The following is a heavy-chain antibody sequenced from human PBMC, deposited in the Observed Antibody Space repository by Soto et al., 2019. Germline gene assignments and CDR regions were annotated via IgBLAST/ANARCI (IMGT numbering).Heavy chain of an antibody. Sequence: LRLSCAASGFTFSYYSMSWVRQAPATGLEWVSGVSGGGATTYYAASVKGRFTISRDNSKNTLYLQINSLRAEDTAVYYCAKQAGYSSDPFDYWGQGTLATVSS. J-gene: IGHJ4*02. V-gene: IGHV3-23*01. D-gene: IGHD6-19*01. CDR1: GFTFSYYS. CDR3: AKQAGYSSDPFDY. CDR2: VSGGGATT.